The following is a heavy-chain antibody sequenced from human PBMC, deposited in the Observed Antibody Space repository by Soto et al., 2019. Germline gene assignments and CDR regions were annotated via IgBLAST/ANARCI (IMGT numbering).Heavy chain of an antibody. CDR2: VSYDGSNT. CDR1: GFTFSSYG. J-gene: IGHJ6*02. CDR3: AKEDHLGYYYYGMDV. Sequence: QVQLVESGGGVVQPGRSLRLSCAASGFTFSSYGMHWVRQAPGKGLEWVAVVSYDGSNTYYADSVKGRLTISRDNSKNTVYLQMNSLRAEDTAVYYCAKEDHLGYYYYGMDVWGQGTTVTVSS. D-gene: IGHD7-27*01. V-gene: IGHV3-30*18.